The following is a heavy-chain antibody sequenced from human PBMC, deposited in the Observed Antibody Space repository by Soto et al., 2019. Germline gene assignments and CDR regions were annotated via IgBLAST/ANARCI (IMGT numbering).Heavy chain of an antibody. CDR1: GGSISSGGYY. CDR2: IYYSGST. J-gene: IGHJ5*02. CDR3: ARSHSGSTEWFDP. V-gene: IGHV4-31*02. Sequence: QVQLQESGPGLVKPSQNLSLTCTVSGGSISSGGYYWSWIRQHPGKGLEWIGYIYYSGSTYYNPSLKSRVTISVDTSKNQFSQKLSSVTAADTAVYYCARSHSGSTEWFDPWGQGTLVTVSS. D-gene: IGHD1-26*01.